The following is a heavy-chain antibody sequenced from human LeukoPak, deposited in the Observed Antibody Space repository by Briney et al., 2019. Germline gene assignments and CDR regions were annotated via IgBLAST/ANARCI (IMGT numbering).Heavy chain of an antibody. V-gene: IGHV4-59*11. CDR2: ISYIGTT. J-gene: IGHJ3*02. CDR3: ARDLVTVTKGFDI. CDR1: GDSMSSHY. Sequence: SETLSLTCTVSGDSMSSHYWTWVRQPPGKGLEWIGYISYIGTTNYNPSLKSRVTISIDTSKNQFSLKLSSVTTADTAVYYCARDLVTVTKGFDIWGLGTMVSVSS. D-gene: IGHD4-17*01.